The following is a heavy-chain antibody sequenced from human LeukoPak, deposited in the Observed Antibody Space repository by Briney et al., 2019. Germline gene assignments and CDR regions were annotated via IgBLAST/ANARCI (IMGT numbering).Heavy chain of an antibody. J-gene: IGHJ3*02. D-gene: IGHD3-16*02. Sequence: PGGSLRLSCAASGFTFSSYSMNWVRQAPGKGLEWVSSISSSSSTIYYADSVKGRFTISRDNAKNSLYLQMNSLRAEDTAVYYCARGPYVWGSYRPNDAFDIWGQGTMVTVSS. CDR1: GFTFSSYS. CDR2: ISSSSSTI. V-gene: IGHV3-48*01. CDR3: ARGPYVWGSYRPNDAFDI.